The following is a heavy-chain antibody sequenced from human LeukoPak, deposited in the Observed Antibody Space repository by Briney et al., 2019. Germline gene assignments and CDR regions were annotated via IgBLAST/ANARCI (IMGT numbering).Heavy chain of an antibody. V-gene: IGHV1-2*02. CDR2: INPNSGGT. CDR3: ARSHRSYYYYYMDV. J-gene: IGHJ6*03. Sequence: GASVKVSCKASGYTFTGYYMHWVRQAPGQGLEWMGWINPNSGGTNYAQRFQGRVTMTRDTSISTVYMELSRLRSDDTAVYYCARSHRSYYYYYMDVWGKGTTVTISS. CDR1: GYTFTGYY.